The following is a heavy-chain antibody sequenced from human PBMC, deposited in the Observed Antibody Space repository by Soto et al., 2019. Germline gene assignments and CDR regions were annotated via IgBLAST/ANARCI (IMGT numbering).Heavy chain of an antibody. CDR2: IYYSGST. Sequence: SETLSLTCTVSGGSTSSGGYYWSWIRQHPGKGLEWIGYIYYSGSTYYNPSLKSRVTISVDTSKNQFSLKLSSVTAADTAVYYCARTIFGVVNPTYYYYYYMDVWGKGTTVTVSS. CDR3: ARTIFGVVNPTYYYYYYMDV. V-gene: IGHV4-31*03. J-gene: IGHJ6*03. CDR1: GGSTSSGGYY. D-gene: IGHD3-3*01.